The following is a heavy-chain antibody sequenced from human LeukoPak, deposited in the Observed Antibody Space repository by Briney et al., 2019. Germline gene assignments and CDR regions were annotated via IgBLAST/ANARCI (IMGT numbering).Heavy chain of an antibody. CDR2: ISSSSSTI. V-gene: IGHV3-48*01. J-gene: IGHJ4*02. CDR1: GFTFSSYS. D-gene: IGHD6-13*01. Sequence: GGSLRLSCAASGFTFSSYSMNWVRQAPGKGLEWVSYISSSSSTIYYADSVKGRFTISRDNAKNSLYLQMNSLRAEDTAVYYCASLLSIAAAGPHWGQGTLVTVSS. CDR3: ASLLSIAAAGPH.